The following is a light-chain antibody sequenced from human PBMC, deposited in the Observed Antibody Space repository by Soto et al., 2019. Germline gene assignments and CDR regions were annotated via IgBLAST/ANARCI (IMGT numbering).Light chain of an antibody. V-gene: IGKV1-39*01. CDR3: QQSYSTPLT. J-gene: IGKJ5*01. CDR1: QSISSY. Sequence: DIQMTQSPSSLSASVGDRVTITCRASQSISSYLNWYQQKPGKAPKLLIYAASSLQSGAPSRFSGSGSGTDFTLTISSLQPEDFATYYCQQSYSTPLTLGQGTRLEIK. CDR2: AAS.